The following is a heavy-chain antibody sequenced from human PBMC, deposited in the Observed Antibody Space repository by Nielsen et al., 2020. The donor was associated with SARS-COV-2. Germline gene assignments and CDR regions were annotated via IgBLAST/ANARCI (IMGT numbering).Heavy chain of an antibody. D-gene: IGHD3-9*01. CDR1: GYTFTSYG. Sequence: ASVKVSCKASGYTFTSYGISWVRQAPGQGLEWMGWISAYNGNTNYAQKLQGRVTMTTDTSTSTAYMELRSLRSDDTAVYYCARDQYDILTGYSTGYYYYSMDVWGQGTTVTVSS. CDR2: ISAYNGNT. J-gene: IGHJ6*02. CDR3: ARDQYDILTGYSTGYYYYSMDV. V-gene: IGHV1-18*01.